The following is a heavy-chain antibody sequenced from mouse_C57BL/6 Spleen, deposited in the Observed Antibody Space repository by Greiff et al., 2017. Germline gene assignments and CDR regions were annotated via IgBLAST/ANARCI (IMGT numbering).Heavy chain of an antibody. CDR2: INYDGSST. CDR3: ARFSYWYFDV. CDR1: GFTFSDYY. V-gene: IGHV5-16*01. J-gene: IGHJ1*03. Sequence: EVQRVESEGGLVQPGSSMKLSCTASGFTFSDYYMAWVRQVPEKGLEWVANINYDGSSTYYLDSLKSRFIISRDNAKNILYLQMSSLKAEDTATYYCARFSYWYFDVWGTGTTVTVSS.